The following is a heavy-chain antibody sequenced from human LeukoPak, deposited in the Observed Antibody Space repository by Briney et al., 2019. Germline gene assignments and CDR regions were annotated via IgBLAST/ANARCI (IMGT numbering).Heavy chain of an antibody. J-gene: IGHJ6*02. CDR3: ARLQKSGYRYYYYGMDV. Sequence: SETLSLTCTVSGGSISSSSYYWGWIRQPPGKGLEWIGSIYYSGSTYYNPSLKSRVTISVDTSKNQFSLKLSSVTAADTAVYYCARLQKSGYRYYYYGMDVWGQGTTVTVSS. D-gene: IGHD3-3*01. V-gene: IGHV4-39*07. CDR1: GGSISSSSYY. CDR2: IYYSGST.